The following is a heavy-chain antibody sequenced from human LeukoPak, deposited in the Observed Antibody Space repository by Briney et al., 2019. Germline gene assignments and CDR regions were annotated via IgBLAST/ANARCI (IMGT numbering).Heavy chain of an antibody. J-gene: IGHJ5*02. CDR3: ARGPDIVVVVAASNWFDP. CDR2: INHSGST. D-gene: IGHD2-15*01. V-gene: IGHV4-34*01. CDR1: GGSFSGYY. Sequence: SETLSLTCAVYGGSFSGYYWSWIRQPPGKGLEWIGEINHSGSTNYNPSLKSRVTISVDTSKNQFSLKLSSVTAADTAVYYGARGPDIVVVVAASNWFDPWGQGTLVTVSS.